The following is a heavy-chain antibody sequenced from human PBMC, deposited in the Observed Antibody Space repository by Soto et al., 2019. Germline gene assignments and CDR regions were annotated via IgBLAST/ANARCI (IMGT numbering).Heavy chain of an antibody. CDR3: ATDSDIEYCISTTCRAFDY. D-gene: IGHD2-2*01. J-gene: IGHJ4*02. CDR2: ISGSGGRT. V-gene: IGHV3-23*01. CDR1: ACTCGNYG. Sequence: GGSLRVSWAAAACTCGNYGSNWVRQTTGKGLEWVSAISGSGGRTYYADSVKGRFTISRDNSKNTLYLQMNSLRAEDTAVYYGATDSDIEYCISTTCRAFDYWGQGTLVPVSP.